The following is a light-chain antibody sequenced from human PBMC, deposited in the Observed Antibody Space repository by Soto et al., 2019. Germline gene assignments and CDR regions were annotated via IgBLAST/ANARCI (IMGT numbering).Light chain of an antibody. CDR3: QSYDSGLGGVL. J-gene: IGLJ3*02. CDR2: DNT. Sequence: QSVLTQPASVSAAPGQRVTISFTGSSSNIGAGYDVHWYQQLAGSAPKLLIYDNTNRPSGVPDRFSASRSGASASLAINRLQADDEADYYCQSYDSGLGGVLFGGGTKLTVL. V-gene: IGLV1-40*01. CDR1: SSNIGAGYD.